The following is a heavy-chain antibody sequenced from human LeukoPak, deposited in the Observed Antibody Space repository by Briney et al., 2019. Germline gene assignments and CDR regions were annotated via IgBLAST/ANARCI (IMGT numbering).Heavy chain of an antibody. D-gene: IGHD1-26*01. J-gene: IGHJ6*03. CDR3: ATGIVGTPPHYYYMDV. CDR2: INPNSGGT. V-gene: IGHV1-2*02. Sequence: GASVKVSCKASGYTFTSYDINWVRQAPGQGLEWMGWINPNSGGTNYAQKFQGRVTMTRDTSISTAYMELSRLRSDDTAVYYCATGIVGTPPHYYYMDVWGKGTTVTVSS. CDR1: GYTFTSYD.